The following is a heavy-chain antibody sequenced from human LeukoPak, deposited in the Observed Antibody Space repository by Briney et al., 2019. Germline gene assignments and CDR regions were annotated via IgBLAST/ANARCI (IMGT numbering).Heavy chain of an antibody. CDR1: GGTFGSYA. CDR3: ARDSNIVATIDYYYGMDV. Sequence: SVKVSCKASGGTFGSYAISWVRQAPGQGLEWMGRIIPILGIANYAQKFQGRVTITADKSTSTAYMELSSLRSEDTAVYYCARDSNIVATIDYYYGMDVWGQGTTVTVSS. D-gene: IGHD5-12*01. CDR2: IIPILGIA. V-gene: IGHV1-69*04. J-gene: IGHJ6*02.